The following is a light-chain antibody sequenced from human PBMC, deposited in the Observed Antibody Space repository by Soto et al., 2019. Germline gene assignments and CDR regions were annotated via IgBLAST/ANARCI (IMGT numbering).Light chain of an antibody. V-gene: IGKV3-20*01. J-gene: IGKJ5*01. Sequence: IVRRRSPETLRVTPGESGTITSRAIQIVYGRQLAWYQHKPGQAPRLLMYGVSSRATGIPDRFTGSGSGADSTLTISRVEREDFAEYYCQVYGPSPPPTFGQGTRLEIK. CDR1: QIVYGRQ. CDR2: GVS. CDR3: QVYGPSPPPT.